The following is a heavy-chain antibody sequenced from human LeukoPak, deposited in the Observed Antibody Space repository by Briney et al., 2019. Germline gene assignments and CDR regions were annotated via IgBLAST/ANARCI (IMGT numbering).Heavy chain of an antibody. CDR2: ISGSGGST. CDR3: AEDQRSGYEWDYYFDY. D-gene: IGHD5-12*01. J-gene: IGHJ4*02. CDR1: GFTFSSYA. Sequence: GGSLRLSCAASGFTFSSYAMSWVRQAPGKGLEWVSAISGSGGSTYYADSVKGRFTISRDNSKNTLYLQMNSLRAEDTAVYYCAEDQRSGYEWDYYFDYWGQGTLVTVSS. V-gene: IGHV3-23*01.